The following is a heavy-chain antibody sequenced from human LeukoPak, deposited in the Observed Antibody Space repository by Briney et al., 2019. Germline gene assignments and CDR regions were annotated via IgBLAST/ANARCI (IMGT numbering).Heavy chain of an antibody. J-gene: IGHJ4*02. V-gene: IGHV3-21*01. CDR3: ARGSTYSSGWYTGFDY. CDR2: ITSSSSYI. Sequence: GGSLRLSCAGSGFTFSSYSMNWVGQAPGKGLEWVSSITSSSSYIYYADSVKGRFTISRDNAKKSVYLQMNSLRAEDTAVYYCARGSTYSSGWYTGFDYWGQGTLVTVSS. CDR1: GFTFSSYS. D-gene: IGHD6-19*01.